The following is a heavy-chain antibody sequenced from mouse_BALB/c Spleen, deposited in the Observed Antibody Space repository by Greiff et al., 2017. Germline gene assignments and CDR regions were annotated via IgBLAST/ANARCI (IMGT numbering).Heavy chain of an antibody. V-gene: IGHV5-6-5*01. CDR2: ISSGGST. J-gene: IGHJ4*01. Sequence: EVQVVESGGGLVKPGGSLKLSCAASGFTFSSYAMSWVRQTPEKRLEWVASISSGGSTYYPDSVKGRFTISRDNARNILYLQMSSLRSEDTAMYYCARGGAYGNYVEAMDYWGQGTSVTVSS. D-gene: IGHD2-1*01. CDR3: ARGGAYGNYVEAMDY. CDR1: GFTFSSYA.